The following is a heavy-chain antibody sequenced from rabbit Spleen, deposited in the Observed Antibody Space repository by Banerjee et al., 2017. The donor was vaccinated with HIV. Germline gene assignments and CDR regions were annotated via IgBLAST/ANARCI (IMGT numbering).Heavy chain of an antibody. CDR3: ARSGGGDERL. J-gene: IGHJ4*01. CDR2: IYGGSGSTT. V-gene: IGHV1S45*01. Sequence: QEQLEESGGDLVKPGASLTLTCTASGFSFSNNYVMCWVRQAPGRGLEWIACIYGGSGSTTWFANWAKGRFTISKTSSTTVTLQMTTLTGADTATYFCARSGGGDERLWGPGTLVTVS. CDR1: GFSFSNNYV. D-gene: IGHD2-1*01.